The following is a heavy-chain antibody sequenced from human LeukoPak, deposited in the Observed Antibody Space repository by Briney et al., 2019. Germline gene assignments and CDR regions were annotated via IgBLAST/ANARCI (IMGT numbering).Heavy chain of an antibody. CDR2: IRSDGSNK. D-gene: IGHD1/OR15-1a*01. CDR3: ARNKDNYHYYMDV. V-gene: IGHV3-30*02. CDR1: GFTFSSYA. Sequence: GGSLRLSCAASGFTFSSYAMHWVRQAPGKGLEWVAFIRSDGSNKSYADSVKGRFTISRDNSKNTLYLQMNSLRAEDTAVYYCARNKDNYHYYMDVWGKGTTVTISS. J-gene: IGHJ6*03.